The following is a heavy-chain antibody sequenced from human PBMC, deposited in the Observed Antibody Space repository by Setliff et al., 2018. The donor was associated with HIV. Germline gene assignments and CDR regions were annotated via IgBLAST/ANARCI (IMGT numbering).Heavy chain of an antibody. J-gene: IGHJ4*02. V-gene: IGHV3-48*03. D-gene: IGHD2-2*01. CDR3: TKGAVPAAIGGYYFDS. CDR2: IGSSGTSI. Sequence: LSLSCLTSGFTFGDYALNWVRQAPGKGLEWVSHIGSSGTSIYYADSVKGRFTSSRDNSKNTLYLQMNSLRAEDTAVYFCTKGAVPAAIGGYYFDSWGQGTLVTVSS. CDR1: GFTFGDYA.